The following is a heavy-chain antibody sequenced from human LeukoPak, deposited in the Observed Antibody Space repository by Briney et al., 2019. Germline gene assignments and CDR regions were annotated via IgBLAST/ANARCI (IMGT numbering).Heavy chain of an antibody. CDR2: IYTSGST. D-gene: IGHD1-26*01. Sequence: SETLSLTCTVSGGSISSGSYYWSWIRQPAGKGLEWIGRIYTSGSTNYNPSLKSRVTISLDTSKNQFSLKLSSVTAADTAVYYCARDEWGHGASLDYWGQGTLVTVSS. CDR1: GGSISSGSYY. CDR3: ARDEWGHGASLDY. J-gene: IGHJ4*02. V-gene: IGHV4-61*02.